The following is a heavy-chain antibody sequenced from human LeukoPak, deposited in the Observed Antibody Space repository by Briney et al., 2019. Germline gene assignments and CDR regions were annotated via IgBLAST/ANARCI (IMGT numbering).Heavy chain of an antibody. D-gene: IGHD6-19*01. CDR1: GFTFSSYG. Sequence: GGSLRLSCAASGFTFSSYGMSWVRQVPGKGLEWVGRIKSKIEDGTTDYAAPVKGRFTISRDDSKKMLYLQMNSLKIEDTAVYYCTTELPVAEWFDPWGQGTQVTVSS. J-gene: IGHJ5*02. CDR3: TTELPVAEWFDP. CDR2: IKSKIEDGTT. V-gene: IGHV3-15*01.